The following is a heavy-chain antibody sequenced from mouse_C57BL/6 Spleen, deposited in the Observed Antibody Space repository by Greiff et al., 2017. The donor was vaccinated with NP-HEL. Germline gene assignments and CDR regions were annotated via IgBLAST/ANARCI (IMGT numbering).Heavy chain of an antibody. Sequence: VQLQQPGAELVKPGASVKLSCKASGYTFTSYWMHWVKQRPGQGLEWIGMIHPNSGSTNYNEKFKGKATFTADTSSNTAYMQLSSLTTEDSAIYYCASYSYAYWGQGTLVTVSA. J-gene: IGHJ3*01. CDR2: IHPNSGST. CDR3: ASYSYAY. CDR1: GYTFTSYW. V-gene: IGHV1-64*01.